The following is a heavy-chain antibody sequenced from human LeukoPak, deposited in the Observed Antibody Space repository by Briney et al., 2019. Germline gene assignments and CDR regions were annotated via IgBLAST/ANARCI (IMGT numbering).Heavy chain of an antibody. V-gene: IGHV3-21*04. CDR1: GFDFESYT. CDR2: ISATSSDI. J-gene: IGHJ4*02. D-gene: IGHD5-12*01. Sequence: PGGSLRLSCAASGFDFESYTMTWVRQAPGKGLEWVSLISATSSDINYAEAVRGRFTITRDNAKNSLFLQMDSLRVEDTAIYYCAKGLFSAFDKYLDSWGQGTLVTVSS. CDR3: AKGLFSAFDKYLDS.